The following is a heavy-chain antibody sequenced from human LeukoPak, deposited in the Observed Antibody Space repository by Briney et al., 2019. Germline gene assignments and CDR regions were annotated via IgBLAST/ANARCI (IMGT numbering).Heavy chain of an antibody. D-gene: IGHD6-6*01. CDR1: GGSISSGTYY. J-gene: IGHJ2*01. V-gene: IGHV4-30-4*08. CDR3: ARDYRIAAPPWYFDL. CDR2: IYYSGST. Sequence: SETLSLTCTVSGGSISSGTYYWSWIRQPPGKGLEWIGYIYYSGSTYYNPSLKSRVTISVDTSKNQFSLKLSSVTAADTAVYYCARDYRIAAPPWYFDLWGRGTLVTVSS.